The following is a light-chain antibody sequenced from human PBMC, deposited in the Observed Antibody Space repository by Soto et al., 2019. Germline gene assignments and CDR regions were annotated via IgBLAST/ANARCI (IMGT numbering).Light chain of an antibody. J-gene: IGLJ1*01. Sequence: QSVLTQPPSVSGAPGQRVTISCTGSSSNIGAGKDVNWFQQLPGTAPKLLIYADSNRPSWVPDRFSGSKSGSSASLAITGLQVEDEADYYCQSYGTSLSGLYVFGTGTKVTVL. CDR1: SSNIGAGKD. V-gene: IGLV1-40*01. CDR2: ADS. CDR3: QSYGTSLSGLYV.